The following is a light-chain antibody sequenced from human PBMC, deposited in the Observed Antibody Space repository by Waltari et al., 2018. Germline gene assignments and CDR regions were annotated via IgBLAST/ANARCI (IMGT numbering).Light chain of an antibody. Sequence: QSALTQPPSASGSLGQSVTISCTGTSSDVGGSNYFSWYQQPPGRAPNRTIYEVTKRPSGVPGRFSGSRSGTTASLPVAGLQADDETDYYCSSYGGNNNWLFGGGTKLTVL. V-gene: IGLV2-8*01. CDR2: EVT. CDR3: SSYGGNNNWL. CDR1: SSDVGGSNY. J-gene: IGLJ3*02.